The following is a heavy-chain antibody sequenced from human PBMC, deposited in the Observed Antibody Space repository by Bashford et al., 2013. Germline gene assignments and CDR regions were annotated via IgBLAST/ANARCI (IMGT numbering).Heavy chain of an antibody. CDR2: ISAYSGHT. CDR1: GYTFNNYG. D-gene: IGHD2-21*01. J-gene: IGHJ3*01. Sequence: ASVKVSCKASGYTFNNYGISWVRQAPGQGLEWMGWISAYSGHTNYAQRLQGRVTMTIDTSMTTAYMELRRLRSDDTAVYYCAREGFGQPILDLWGLGTLVTVSS. CDR3: AREGFGQPILDL. V-gene: IGHV1-18*01.